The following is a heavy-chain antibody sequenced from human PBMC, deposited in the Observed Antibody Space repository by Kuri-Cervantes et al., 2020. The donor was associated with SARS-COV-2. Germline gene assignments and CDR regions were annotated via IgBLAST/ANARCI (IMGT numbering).Heavy chain of an antibody. Sequence: ASVKVSCKASGYTFTSYGISWVRQAPGQGLEWMGWISAYNGNTNYAQKLQGRVTMTTDTSTSTAYMELRSLRSDDTAVYYCARIPPSQYGSGWFDWFDPWGQGTLVTVSS. D-gene: IGHD6-19*01. CDR3: ARIPPSQYGSGWFDWFDP. J-gene: IGHJ5*02. CDR1: GYTFTSYG. V-gene: IGHV1-18*04. CDR2: ISAYNGNT.